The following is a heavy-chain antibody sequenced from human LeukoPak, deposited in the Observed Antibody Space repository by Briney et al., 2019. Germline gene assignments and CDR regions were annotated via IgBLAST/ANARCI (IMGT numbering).Heavy chain of an antibody. CDR1: GYTFTGYY. CDR2: INPNSGGT. D-gene: IGHD6-25*01. CDR3: AREGGQRSPGYFDY. V-gene: IGHV1-2*02. Sequence: ASVKVSCKASGYTFTGYYMHWVRQAPGQGLEWMGWINPNSGGTNYAQKFQGRVTMTRDTSISTAYMELGRLRSDDTAVYYCAREGGQRSPGYFDYWGQGTLVAVSS. J-gene: IGHJ4*02.